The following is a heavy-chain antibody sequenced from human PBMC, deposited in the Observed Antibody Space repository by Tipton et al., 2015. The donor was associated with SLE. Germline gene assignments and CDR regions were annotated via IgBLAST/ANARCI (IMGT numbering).Heavy chain of an antibody. Sequence: SLRLSCAASGFTFGRYGMHWVRQAPGKGLEWVAFIRYDGSNKYYADSVKGRFTISRDNSKNTLYLQMNSLRAEDTAVYYCAKDRMLLISFVDYWGQGTLVTVSS. CDR2: IRYDGSNK. CDR1: GFTFGRYG. D-gene: IGHD3-10*01. CDR3: AKDRMLLISFVDY. J-gene: IGHJ4*02. V-gene: IGHV3-30*02.